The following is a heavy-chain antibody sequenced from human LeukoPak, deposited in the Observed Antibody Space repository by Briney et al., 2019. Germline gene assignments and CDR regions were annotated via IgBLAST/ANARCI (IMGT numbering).Heavy chain of an antibody. J-gene: IGHJ5*02. Sequence: SETLSLTCAVYDGSFSGYYWSWIRQPPGKGLEWIGEINYSGSTNYNPSLKSRVTISVDTSKNQFSLKLSSVTAADTAVYYCARGVGYGSTYYDFWSGYYHPNRNKWFDPWGQGTLVTVSS. D-gene: IGHD3-3*01. V-gene: IGHV4-34*01. CDR1: DGSFSGYY. CDR3: ARGVGYGSTYYDFWSGYYHPNRNKWFDP. CDR2: INYSGST.